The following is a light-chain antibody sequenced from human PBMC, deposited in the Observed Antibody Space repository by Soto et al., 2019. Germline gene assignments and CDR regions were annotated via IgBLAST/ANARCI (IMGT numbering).Light chain of an antibody. Sequence: QSALTQPASVSGSPGQSITISCTGTSSDIGASDYVSWYQQHPDKAPKLIIYNVNYRPSGVSSRFSGSKSGNTASLTISGLQAEDEADYFCSSYVLFGGGTK. J-gene: IGLJ2*01. CDR3: SSYVL. CDR2: NVN. CDR1: SSDIGASDY. V-gene: IGLV2-14*03.